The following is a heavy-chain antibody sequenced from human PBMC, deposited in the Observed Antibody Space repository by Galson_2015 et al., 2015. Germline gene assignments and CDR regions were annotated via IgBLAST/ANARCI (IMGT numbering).Heavy chain of an antibody. V-gene: IGHV3-53*01. D-gene: IGHD4-17*01. CDR1: GFTVPTHY. CDR3: ARAPLRDYGDYLDY. CDR2: IYSDGRS. Sequence: SLRLSCAASGFTVPTHYMSWVRQAPGKGLEWVSVIYSDGRSFYGDSVTGRFAISRDSSKNALYLQMNSLRAEDTAVYYCARAPLRDYGDYLDYWGQGALVTVSS. J-gene: IGHJ4*02.